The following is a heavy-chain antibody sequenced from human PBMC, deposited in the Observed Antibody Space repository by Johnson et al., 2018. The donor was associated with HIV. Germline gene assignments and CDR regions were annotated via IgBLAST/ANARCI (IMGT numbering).Heavy chain of an antibody. D-gene: IGHD3-10*01. Sequence: QVQLVESGGGVVQPGRSLRLSCAASGFIFSNYDIHWVRQAPGKGLDWVACIRYDGSNKFYADSVKGRFTISRDNAKNTAYLQMNSLRAEDTAVYYCAKGNYYESWRAFDFWGQGRMVTVSS. CDR2: IRYDGSNK. CDR1: GFIFSNYD. J-gene: IGHJ3*01. V-gene: IGHV3-30*02. CDR3: AKGNYYESWRAFDF.